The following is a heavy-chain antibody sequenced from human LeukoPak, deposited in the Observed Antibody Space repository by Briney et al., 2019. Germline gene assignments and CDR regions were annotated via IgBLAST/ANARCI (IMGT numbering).Heavy chain of an antibody. CDR1: GYSFTSYW. CDR2: IYPGDSDT. J-gene: IGHJ6*02. D-gene: IGHD1-14*01. V-gene: IGHV5-51*01. CDR3: ARYTAEHGMDV. Sequence: LGESLKISCKGSGYSFTSYWIGWVRQMPGKGLEWMGIIYPGDSDTRYSPSFQGQVTISADKSKNQFSLKLSSVTAADTAVYYCARYTAEHGMDVWGQGTTVTVSS.